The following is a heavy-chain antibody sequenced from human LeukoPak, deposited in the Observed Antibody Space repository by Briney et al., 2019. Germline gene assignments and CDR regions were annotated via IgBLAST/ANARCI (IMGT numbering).Heavy chain of an antibody. Sequence: ASVKVSCKASGYTFTSYAMNWVRQAPRQGLEWMGWINTNTGNPTYAQGFTGRFVFSLDTSVSTAYLQISSLKAEDTAVYYCARDHKVGADPDAFDIWGQGTMVTVSS. J-gene: IGHJ3*02. CDR2: INTNTGNP. CDR1: GYTFTSYA. D-gene: IGHD1-26*01. CDR3: ARDHKVGADPDAFDI. V-gene: IGHV7-4-1*02.